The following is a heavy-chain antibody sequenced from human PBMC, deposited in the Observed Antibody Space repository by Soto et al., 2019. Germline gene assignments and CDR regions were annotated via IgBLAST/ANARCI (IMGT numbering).Heavy chain of an antibody. D-gene: IGHD2-15*01. Sequence: ASVKVSCKASGYTFTSYGISWGRQAPGQGLEWMGWISAYNGNTNYAQKLQGRVTMTTDTSTSTAYMELRSLRSDDTAVYYCAREGLVVAATAHDAFDIWGQRTMVTVSS. CDR3: AREGLVVAATAHDAFDI. V-gene: IGHV1-18*01. CDR1: GYTFTSYG. J-gene: IGHJ3*02. CDR2: ISAYNGNT.